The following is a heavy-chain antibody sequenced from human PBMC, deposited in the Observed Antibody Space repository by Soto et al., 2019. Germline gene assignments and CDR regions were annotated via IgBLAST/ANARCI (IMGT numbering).Heavy chain of an antibody. D-gene: IGHD6-19*01. J-gene: IGHJ4*02. CDR2: ISGSGGST. V-gene: IGHV3-23*01. Sequence: GGSLRLSCAASGFTFSSYAMSWVRQAPGKGLEWVSAISGSGGSTYYADSVKGRFTISRDNSKNTLYLQMNSLRAEDTAVYYCANNPYSSGWELPAPFDYWGQGTLVTVSS. CDR1: GFTFSSYA. CDR3: ANNPYSSGWELPAPFDY.